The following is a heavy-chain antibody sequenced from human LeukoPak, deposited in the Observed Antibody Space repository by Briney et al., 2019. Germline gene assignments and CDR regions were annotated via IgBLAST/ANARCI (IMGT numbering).Heavy chain of an antibody. D-gene: IGHD2-15*01. CDR2: IWYDGSNK. Sequence: GGSLRLSCSASGFTFSAYFMHWVRQAPEKGLEWVAVIWYDGSNKDYADSVKGRFTVSRDNSRNTLFLQMNSLRVEDTAVYYCATDRATQYFDYWGQGTLVSVPS. CDR1: GFTFSAYF. J-gene: IGHJ4*02. CDR3: ATDRATQYFDY. V-gene: IGHV3-33*08.